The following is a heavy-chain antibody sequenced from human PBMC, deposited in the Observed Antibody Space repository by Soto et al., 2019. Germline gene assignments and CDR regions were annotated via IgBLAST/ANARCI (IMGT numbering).Heavy chain of an antibody. Sequence: LRLSCETSGFSFSFYGMHWFRQAPGKGLEWVAFIWYDASKQFYAASVEGRFTISRDNSKAILYLQMNSLRAEDTAVYYCAAWAEGATEVHWGQGTLVTVSS. D-gene: IGHD2-15*01. CDR3: AAWAEGATEVH. CDR1: GFSFSFYG. CDR2: IWYDASKQ. V-gene: IGHV3-33*01. J-gene: IGHJ4*02.